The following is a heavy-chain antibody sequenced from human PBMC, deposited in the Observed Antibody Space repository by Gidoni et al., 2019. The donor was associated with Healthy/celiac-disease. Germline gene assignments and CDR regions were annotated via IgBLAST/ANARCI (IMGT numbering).Heavy chain of an antibody. CDR3: ARDGLGSSSWPNWFDP. J-gene: IGHJ5*02. CDR2: ISSSSSTI. CDR1: VFTFSSYS. V-gene: IGHV3-48*02. Sequence: EVQLVESGGGLVQPGGSLRLSCAASVFTFSSYSMNWVRQAPGQGLEWVSYISSSSSTIYYADSVKGRFTISRDKAKNSLYLQMNSLRDEDTAVYYCARDGLGSSSWPNWFDPWGQGTLVTVSS. D-gene: IGHD6-13*01.